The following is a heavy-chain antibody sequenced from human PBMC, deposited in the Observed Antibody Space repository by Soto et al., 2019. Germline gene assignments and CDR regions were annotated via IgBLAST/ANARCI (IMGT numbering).Heavy chain of an antibody. J-gene: IGHJ5*02. CDR1: GGSISSYY. CDR3: ARTLAAADLFEYWFDP. V-gene: IGHV4-59*01. CDR2: IYYSGST. D-gene: IGHD6-13*01. Sequence: SETLSLTCTVSGGSISSYYWSWIRQPPGKGLEWIGYIYYSGSTNYNPSLKSRVTISVDTSKNQFSLELSSVTAADTAVYYCARTLAAADLFEYWFDPWGQGTLVTVSS.